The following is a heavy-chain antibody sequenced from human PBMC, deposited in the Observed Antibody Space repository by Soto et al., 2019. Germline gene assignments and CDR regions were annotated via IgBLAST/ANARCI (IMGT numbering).Heavy chain of an antibody. V-gene: IGHV4-31*03. D-gene: IGHD4-4*01. J-gene: IGHJ4*02. CDR1: GGSISSGGYY. CDR3: ARDKLQGIDY. Sequence: SSETLSLTCTVSGGSISSGGYYWSWIRQHPGKGLEWIGYIYYSGSTYYNPSLKSRVTISVDTSKNQFSLKLSSVTAADTAVYYCARDKLQGIDYWGQGTLVTVSS. CDR2: IYYSGST.